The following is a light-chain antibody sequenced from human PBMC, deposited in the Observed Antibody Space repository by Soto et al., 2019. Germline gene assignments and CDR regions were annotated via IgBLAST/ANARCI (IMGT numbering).Light chain of an antibody. Sequence: QSVLTQPASVSGSPGQSITISCTGTSGDVGGYNYVSWYQQHPGKAPKLMIYDVSNRPSGVSNRFSGSKSGNTASLTISGLQAEDEADYYCSSYTSSSTVEFGGGTKLTVL. CDR1: SGDVGGYNY. J-gene: IGLJ2*01. CDR3: SSYTSSSTVE. V-gene: IGLV2-14*01. CDR2: DVS.